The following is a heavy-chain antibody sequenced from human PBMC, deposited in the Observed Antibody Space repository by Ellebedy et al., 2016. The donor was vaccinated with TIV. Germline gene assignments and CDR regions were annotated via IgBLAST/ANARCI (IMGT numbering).Heavy chain of an antibody. Sequence: GESLKISCAASGFTFYRNAMHWVRRAPGKGLEWLAVISSDGNNKFYADSVKGRFTVSRDNSKTTLFVKMTSLRVEDTGVYYCARYGVGSGLDYWGQGTLVTVSS. J-gene: IGHJ4*02. CDR1: GFTFYRNA. D-gene: IGHD6-19*01. CDR2: ISSDGNNK. V-gene: IGHV3-30-3*01. CDR3: ARYGVGSGLDY.